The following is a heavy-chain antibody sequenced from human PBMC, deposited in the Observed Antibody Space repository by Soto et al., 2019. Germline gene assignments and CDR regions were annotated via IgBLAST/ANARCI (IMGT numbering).Heavy chain of an antibody. CDR3: ARGIAAAEDWFDP. J-gene: IGHJ5*02. D-gene: IGHD6-13*01. V-gene: IGHV4-59*01. Sequence: QVQLQESGPGLVKPSETLSLTCTVSGGSISSYYWSWIRQPPGKGLEWMGYIYYSGSTNYNPSLKSRVTISVDTSKNQFSLKLSSVTAAATAVYYCARGIAAAEDWFDPWGQGTLVTVSS. CDR1: GGSISSYY. CDR2: IYYSGST.